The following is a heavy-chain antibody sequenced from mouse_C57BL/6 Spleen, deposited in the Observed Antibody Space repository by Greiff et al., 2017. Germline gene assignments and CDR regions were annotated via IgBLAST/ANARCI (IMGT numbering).Heavy chain of an antibody. CDR2: IDPSDSET. D-gene: IGHD1-1*01. Sequence: QVQLQQPGAELVRPGSSVKLSCKASGYTFTSYWMHWVKQRPIQGLEWIGNIDPSDSETHYNQKFKDKATLTVDKSSSTAYMQLSSLTSEDSAVDYCARWGTVVPYYYAMDYWGQGTSVTVSS. CDR1: GYTFTSYW. J-gene: IGHJ4*01. CDR3: ARWGTVVPYYYAMDY. V-gene: IGHV1-52*01.